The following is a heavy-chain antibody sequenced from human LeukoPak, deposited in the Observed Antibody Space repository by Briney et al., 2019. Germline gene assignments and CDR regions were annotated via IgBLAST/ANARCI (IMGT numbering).Heavy chain of an antibody. J-gene: IGHJ4*02. D-gene: IGHD3-9*01. CDR3: ARDLGKRPVGFDWVYRQDY. CDR2: INPSGGST. Sequence: ASVTVSCKASGYTFTSYYMHWVRQAPGQGLEWMGIINPSGGSTSYAQKFQGRVTMTRDTSTSTVYMELSSLRSEDTAVYYCARDLGKRPVGFDWVYRQDYWGQGTLVTVSS. CDR1: GYTFTSYY. V-gene: IGHV1-46*01.